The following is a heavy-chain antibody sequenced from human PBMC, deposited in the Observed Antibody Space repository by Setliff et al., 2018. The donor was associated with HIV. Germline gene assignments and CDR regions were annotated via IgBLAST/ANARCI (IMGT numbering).Heavy chain of an antibody. D-gene: IGHD3-22*01. V-gene: IGHV4-59*12. Sequence: SETLSLTCSVSGGSISNFYWSWIRQPPGKGLEWVGHIYSTGDTNYNPSLKSRVTFSADTSKNQLSLSLTSVTAADTAVYYCARVRLTMIMMVDYFDQWGQGTLVTVSS. CDR3: ARVRLTMIMMVDYFDQ. CDR1: GGSISNFY. CDR2: IYSTGDT. J-gene: IGHJ4*02.